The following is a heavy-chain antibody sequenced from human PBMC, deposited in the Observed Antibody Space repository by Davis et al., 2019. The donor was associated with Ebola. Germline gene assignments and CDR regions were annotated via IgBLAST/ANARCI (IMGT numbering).Heavy chain of an antibody. D-gene: IGHD3-22*01. J-gene: IGHJ1*01. CDR3: ARLSYSGVGDSTGYFQH. CDR1: GGSFSDYY. V-gene: IGHV4-34*01. CDR2: INHSGST. Sequence: PSETLSLTCAVYGGSFSDYYWSWIRQPPGKGLEWIGEINHSGSTNYNPSLKSRVTISVDTSKNQFSLKLSSVTAADTAVYYCARLSYSGVGDSTGYFQHWGQGTLVTVSS.